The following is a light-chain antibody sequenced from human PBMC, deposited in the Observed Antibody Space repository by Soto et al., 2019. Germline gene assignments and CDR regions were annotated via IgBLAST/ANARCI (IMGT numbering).Light chain of an antibody. CDR2: DAS. CDR3: QQRSNWPPT. CDR1: QSVSSY. V-gene: IGKV3-11*01. J-gene: IGKJ4*01. Sequence: EIVLTQPPVTLSLSPGERATLSCRASQSVSSYLAWYQQRPGQAPRLLIYDASNRATGIPAKFSGSGSGTDFTLTISTLEPEDFAVYYCQQRSNWPPTFGGGTKVDIK.